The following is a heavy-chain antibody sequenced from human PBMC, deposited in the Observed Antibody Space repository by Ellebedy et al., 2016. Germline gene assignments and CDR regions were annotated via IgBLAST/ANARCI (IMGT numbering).Heavy chain of an antibody. J-gene: IGHJ3*02. Sequence: GESLKISCKGSGYSFTSYWIGWVRQMPGKGLEWMGIIYPGDSDTRYSPSFQGQVTISADKSISTAYLQWSSLKASDTAMYYCARQGHYYDSSRGAFDIWGQGTMVTVSS. CDR2: IYPGDSDT. CDR1: GYSFTSYW. V-gene: IGHV5-51*01. D-gene: IGHD3-22*01. CDR3: ARQGHYYDSSRGAFDI.